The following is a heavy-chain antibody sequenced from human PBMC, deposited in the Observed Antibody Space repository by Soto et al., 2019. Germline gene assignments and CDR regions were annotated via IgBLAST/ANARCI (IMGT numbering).Heavy chain of an antibody. CDR2: IIPIFGTA. CDR3: ASGGIIHYYDSSGYPNYYYGMDV. V-gene: IGHV1-69*01. Sequence: QVQLVQSGAEVKKPGSSVKVSCKASGGTFSSYAISWVRLAPGQGLEWMGGIIPIFGTANYAQKFQGRVTITADESTSTAYMELSSLRSEDTAVYYCASGGIIHYYDSSGYPNYYYGMDVWGQGTTVTVSS. J-gene: IGHJ6*02. CDR1: GGTFSSYA. D-gene: IGHD3-22*01.